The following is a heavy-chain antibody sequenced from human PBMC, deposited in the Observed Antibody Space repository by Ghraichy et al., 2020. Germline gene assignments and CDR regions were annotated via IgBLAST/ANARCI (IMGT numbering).Heavy chain of an antibody. CDR1: GFTFDDYA. Sequence: LSLTCAASGFTFDDYAMHWVRQAPGKGLEWVSGISWNSGSIGYADSVKGRFTISRDNAKNSLYLQMNSLRAEDTALYYCAKDMARFGELLLDHWGQGTLVTVSS. CDR2: ISWNSGSI. J-gene: IGHJ4*02. V-gene: IGHV3-9*01. D-gene: IGHD3-10*01. CDR3: AKDMARFGELLLDH.